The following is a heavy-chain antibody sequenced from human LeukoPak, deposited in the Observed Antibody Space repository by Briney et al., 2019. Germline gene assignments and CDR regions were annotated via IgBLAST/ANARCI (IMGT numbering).Heavy chain of an antibody. J-gene: IGHJ4*02. V-gene: IGHV3-23*01. CDR2: ITGSGGST. D-gene: IGHD3-3*01. CDR1: GFTFSNYA. CDR3: AKDKGDFWSGHHY. Sequence: GSSLRLSCAASGFTFSNYAMSWVRQAPGKGLEWVSSITGSGGSTYYADSVKGRFTISRDNSKNTLYLQMSSLRAEDTAVYYCAKDKGDFWSGHHYWGQGTLVTVSS.